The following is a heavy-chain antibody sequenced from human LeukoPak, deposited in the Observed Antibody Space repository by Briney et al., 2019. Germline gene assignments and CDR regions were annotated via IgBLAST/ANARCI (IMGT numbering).Heavy chain of an antibody. D-gene: IGHD3-10*01. Sequence: GGSLRLSCAASGFTVSSNYMSWVRQAPGKGLEWVSVIYSGGSTYYADSVKGRFTISRDNSKNTLYLQMNSLRAEDTAVYYCGGEGSGSYYYYYMDVWGKGTTVTVSS. J-gene: IGHJ6*03. CDR1: GFTVSSNY. V-gene: IGHV3-66*02. CDR3: GGEGSGSYYYYYMDV. CDR2: IYSGGST.